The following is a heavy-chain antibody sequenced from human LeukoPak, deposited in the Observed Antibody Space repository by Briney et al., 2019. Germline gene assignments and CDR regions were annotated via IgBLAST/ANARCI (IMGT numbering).Heavy chain of an antibody. D-gene: IGHD1-26*01. Sequence: SETLSLTCAVYGGSFSGYYWSWIRQPPGKGLEWIGEINHSGSTNYNPSLKSRVTISVDTSKNQFSLKLSSVTAADTAVYYCARDGYSGSYPDYWGQGTLVTVSS. CDR3: ARDGYSGSYPDY. CDR2: INHSGST. CDR1: GGSFSGYY. J-gene: IGHJ4*02. V-gene: IGHV4-34*01.